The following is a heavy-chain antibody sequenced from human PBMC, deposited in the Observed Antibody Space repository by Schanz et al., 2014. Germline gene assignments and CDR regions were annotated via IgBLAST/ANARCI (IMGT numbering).Heavy chain of an antibody. CDR3: AKDFTGSGIFFNS. CDR1: GFTFSSHA. CDR2: ISGSGDNT. Sequence: EVQLLESGGGLVQPGGSLRLSCAASGFTFSSHAMCWVRQAPGKGLEWVSAISGSGDNTFYADSVRGRFTISRDNSRNTLYLQMNSLRAEDTAVYYCAKDFTGSGIFFNSWGQGTLVSVSS. D-gene: IGHD3-10*01. V-gene: IGHV3-23*01. J-gene: IGHJ5*01.